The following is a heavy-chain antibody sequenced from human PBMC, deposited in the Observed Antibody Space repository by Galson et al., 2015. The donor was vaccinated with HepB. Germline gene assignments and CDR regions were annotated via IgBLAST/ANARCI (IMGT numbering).Heavy chain of an antibody. D-gene: IGHD1-1*01. Sequence: QSGAEVKKPGASVKVSCKASGYTFTSYGISWVRQAPGQGLEWMGWISAYNGNTNYAQKLQGRVTMTTDTSTSTAYMELRSLRSDDTAVYYCAREPRVTVGKTGTEDYYYYYMDVWGKGTTVTVSS. CDR3: AREPRVTVGKTGTEDYYYYYMDV. J-gene: IGHJ6*03. CDR1: GYTFTSYG. V-gene: IGHV1-18*01. CDR2: ISAYNGNT.